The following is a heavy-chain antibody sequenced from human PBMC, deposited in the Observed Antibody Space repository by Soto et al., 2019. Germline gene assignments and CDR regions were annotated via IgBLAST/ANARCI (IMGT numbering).Heavy chain of an antibody. J-gene: IGHJ3*02. CDR2: INPNSGGT. D-gene: IGHD6-19*01. Sequence: ASVKVSCKASGYTFTGYYMHWVRQAPGQGLEWMGWINPNSGGTNYAQKFQGRVTMTRDTSTSTAYMELSRLRSDDTAVYYCARDRAYIAVAGDAFDIWGQGTMVTVSS. CDR3: ARDRAYIAVAGDAFDI. V-gene: IGHV1-2*02. CDR1: GYTFTGYY.